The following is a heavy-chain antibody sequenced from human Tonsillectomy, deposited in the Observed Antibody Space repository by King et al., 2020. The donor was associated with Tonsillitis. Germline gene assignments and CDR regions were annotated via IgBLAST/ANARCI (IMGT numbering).Heavy chain of an antibody. CDR2: IDPSDSYT. V-gene: IGHV5-10-1*03. CDR1: GYSFTSYW. CDR3: ARQLPYYYDSSGYYVYNWFDP. Sequence: VQLVESGAEVKKPGESLRISCKGSGYSFTSYWISWVRQMPGKGLEWMGRIDPSDSYTNYNPSFQGHVTISADKSISTAYLQWSSLKASDTAMYYCARQLPYYYDSSGYYVYNWFDPWGQGTLVTVSS. D-gene: IGHD3-22*01. J-gene: IGHJ5*02.